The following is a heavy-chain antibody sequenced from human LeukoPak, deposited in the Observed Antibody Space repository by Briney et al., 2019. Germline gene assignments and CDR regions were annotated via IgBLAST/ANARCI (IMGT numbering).Heavy chain of an antibody. Sequence: SETLSLTRSVSGDSISYFYWSWIRQDAGEGLEWIGRFSSSGTTDYNASLKSRVTMSVDTSKNQFSLRVISVTAADTAVYYCAKGFSGWYYSFDYWGQGTLVTVSS. J-gene: IGHJ4*02. CDR1: GDSISYFY. CDR3: AKGFSGWYYSFDY. D-gene: IGHD6-19*01. CDR2: FSSSGTT. V-gene: IGHV4-4*07.